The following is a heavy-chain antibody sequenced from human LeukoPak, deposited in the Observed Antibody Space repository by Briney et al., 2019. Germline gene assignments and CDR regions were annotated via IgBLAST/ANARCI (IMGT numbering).Heavy chain of an antibody. J-gene: IGHJ4*02. CDR1: GGSISNYH. CDR2: IHTSGST. CDR3: ARRDYSSGWSFDK. V-gene: IGHV4-4*07. Sequence: SETLSLTCTVSGGSISNYHWTWIRQPARKGLEWIGQIHTSGSTNYNPPLKSRVTMSIDTPENQVSLTMRSVTAADTAVYYCARRDYSSGWSFDKWGQGTLVTVSS. D-gene: IGHD6-19*01.